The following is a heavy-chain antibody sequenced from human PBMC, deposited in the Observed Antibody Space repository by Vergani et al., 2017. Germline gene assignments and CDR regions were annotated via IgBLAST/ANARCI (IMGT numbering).Heavy chain of an antibody. J-gene: IGHJ4*02. CDR2: IGTTGDT. CDR1: GFTFSTYA. D-gene: IGHD3-9*01. Sequence: EVQLVESGGGLVQPGGSLRLSCAASGFTFSTYAMHWVRQTTRKGLEWVSTIGTTGDTYYPGSVKGRFTISREDAKNSLYLQMNSLRAGDTAVYYCARARRSGGGPEGGPGDWLLDPPDYWGQGTLVTVSS. CDR3: ARARRSGGGPEGGPGDWLLDPPDY. V-gene: IGHV3-13*01.